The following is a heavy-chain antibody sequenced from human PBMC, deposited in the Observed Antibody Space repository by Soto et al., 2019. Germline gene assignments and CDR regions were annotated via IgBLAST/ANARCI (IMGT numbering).Heavy chain of an antibody. J-gene: IGHJ5*02. V-gene: IGHV1-3*01. CDR3: ARGGGLWFGELYGSWFDP. CDR2: INAGNGNT. Sequence: GASVKVSCKASGYTFTSYAMHCVRQAPGQRLEWIGWINAGNGNTKYSQKFQGRVTITRDTSASTAYMELSSLRSEDTAVYYCARGGGLWFGELYGSWFDPWGQGTLVTVSS. CDR1: GYTFTSYA. D-gene: IGHD3-10*01.